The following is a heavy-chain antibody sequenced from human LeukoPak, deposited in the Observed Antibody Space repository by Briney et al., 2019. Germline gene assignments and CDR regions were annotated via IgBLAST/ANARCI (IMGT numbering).Heavy chain of an antibody. J-gene: IGHJ5*02. CDR2: IHYSGST. CDR3: ARGWRIRYNWFDP. V-gene: IGHV4-59*12. D-gene: IGHD3-3*01. CDR1: GGSINTTY. Sequence: PSETLSLTCSVSGGSINTTYWSWIRQPPGRGLEWIGSIHYSGSTNYNSSLKSRVTISVDTSKNQFSLQLNSVTPEDTAVYYCARGWRIRYNWFDPWGQGTLVTVSS.